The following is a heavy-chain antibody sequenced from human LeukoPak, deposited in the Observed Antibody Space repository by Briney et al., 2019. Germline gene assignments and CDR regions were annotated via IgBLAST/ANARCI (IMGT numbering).Heavy chain of an antibody. J-gene: IGHJ5*02. CDR1: GGTFSSYA. CDR3: ARDPYYYDSSAFDP. Sequence: GASVEVSCKASGGTFSSYAISWERQAPGQGLEWMGRIIPILGIANYAQKFQGRVTITADKSTSTAYMELSSLRSEDTAVYYCARDPYYYDSSAFDPWGQGTLVTVSS. V-gene: IGHV1-69*04. CDR2: IIPILGIA. D-gene: IGHD3-22*01.